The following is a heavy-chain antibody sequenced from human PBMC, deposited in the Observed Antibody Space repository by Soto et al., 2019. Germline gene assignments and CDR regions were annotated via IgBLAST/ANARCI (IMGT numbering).Heavy chain of an antibody. V-gene: IGHV4-30-2*01. CDR2: ICHSGST. Sequence: SETLSLTCAVSGGSISSGGYSWSWIRQPPGKGLEWIGYICHSGSTYYNPSLKSRVTISVDRSKNQFSLKLSSVTAAYTAVYYCARRYGASFDYWGQGTLVTVSS. D-gene: IGHD4-17*01. CDR3: ARRYGASFDY. CDR1: GGSISSGGYS. J-gene: IGHJ4*02.